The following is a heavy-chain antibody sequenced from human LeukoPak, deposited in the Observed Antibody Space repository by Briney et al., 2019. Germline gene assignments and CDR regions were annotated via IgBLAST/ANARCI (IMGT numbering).Heavy chain of an antibody. D-gene: IGHD1-1*01. J-gene: IGHJ4*02. CDR1: GYSFTSYW. CDR3: ARQDGNSKYYFDY. CDR2: IYPGDSDT. Sequence: GESLKISCKGSGYSFTSYWIGWVRQMPGKGPECMGIIYPGDSDTRDRPSFQGQVTISVDKSISTAYLQWSSLKASDTAMYYCARQDGNSKYYFDYWGQGTLVTVSS. V-gene: IGHV5-51*01.